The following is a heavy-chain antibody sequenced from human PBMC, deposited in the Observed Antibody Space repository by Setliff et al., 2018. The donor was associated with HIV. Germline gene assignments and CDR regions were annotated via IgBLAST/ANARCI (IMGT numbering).Heavy chain of an antibody. V-gene: IGHV5-51*01. CDR1: GYSFTSYW. CDR2: IHPRDSET. CDR3: VSLQADAVDV. Sequence: GESLKISCKGSGYSFTSYWIGWVRQMPGKGLEWMGIIHPRDSETRYSPSFQGQVTISADKSISTAYLQWSSLKASDTAMYYCVSLQADAVDVWGQGTTVTVSS. J-gene: IGHJ6*02.